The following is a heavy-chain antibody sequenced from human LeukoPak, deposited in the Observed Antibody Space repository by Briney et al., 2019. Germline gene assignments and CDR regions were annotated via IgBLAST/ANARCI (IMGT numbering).Heavy chain of an antibody. V-gene: IGHV3-11*06. CDR1: GFTFSDYY. J-gene: IGHJ3*02. D-gene: IGHD1-26*01. CDR2: ISSSSSYI. Sequence: PGGSLRLSCAASGFTFSDYYMSWIRQAPGKGLEWIPSISSSSSYIYYADSVKGRFTISRDNAKNSLYLQMNSLRAEDTAVYYCARGSRSPESFDIWGQGTMVTVSS. CDR3: ARGSRSPESFDI.